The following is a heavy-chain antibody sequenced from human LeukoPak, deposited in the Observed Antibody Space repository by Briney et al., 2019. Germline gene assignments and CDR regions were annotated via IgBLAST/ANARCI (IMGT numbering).Heavy chain of an antibody. CDR3: ARFGSGSYYLRDDAFDI. V-gene: IGHV3-7*01. CDR1: RFTFSSYS. J-gene: IGHJ3*02. CDR2: IKQDGSEK. Sequence: PGGTLRLSCAASRFTFSSYSMNWARQAPGKGLEWVANIKQDGSEKYYVDSVKGRFTISRDNAKNSLYLQMNSLRAEDTAVYYCARFGSGSYYLRDDAFDIWGQGTMVTVSS. D-gene: IGHD3-10*01.